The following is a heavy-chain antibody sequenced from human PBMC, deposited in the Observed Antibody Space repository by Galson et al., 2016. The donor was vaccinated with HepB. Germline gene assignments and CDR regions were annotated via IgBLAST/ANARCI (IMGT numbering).Heavy chain of an antibody. CDR3: ARVSDYGGYAEFDY. CDR1: GYTFTNYY. CDR2: INPSGGST. D-gene: IGHD5-12*01. Sequence: SVKVSCKASGYTFTNYYMNWVRQAPARGLEWMGTINPSGGSTNYAQKFQGRVTMTGDTSTSTFYMGLSSLRSEDTAVYYCARVSDYGGYAEFDYWGQGTLVTVSS. V-gene: IGHV1-46*01. J-gene: IGHJ4*02.